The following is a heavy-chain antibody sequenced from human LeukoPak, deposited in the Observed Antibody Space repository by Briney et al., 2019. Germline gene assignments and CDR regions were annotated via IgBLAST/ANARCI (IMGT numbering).Heavy chain of an antibody. Sequence: PSETLSLTCAVYGGSFSGYYWSWIRQPPGKGLEWIGEINHSGSTKYNPSLTSRVTISIDTSKNQFSLKVSSVTAADTAVYYCARGQKYYYDSSGYGPNDYWGQGTLVTVSS. J-gene: IGHJ4*02. CDR2: INHSGST. V-gene: IGHV4-34*01. CDR3: ARGQKYYYDSSGYGPNDY. CDR1: GGSFSGYY. D-gene: IGHD3-22*01.